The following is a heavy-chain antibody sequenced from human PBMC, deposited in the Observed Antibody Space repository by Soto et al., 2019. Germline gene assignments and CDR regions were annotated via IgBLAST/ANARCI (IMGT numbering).Heavy chain of an antibody. CDR2: IYYSGST. J-gene: IGHJ2*01. CDR3: AGHPHLGGMVDWYFDL. V-gene: IGHV4-39*01. Sequence: QLQLQESGPRLLKPSEALSLICTVSGGPISSGSHYWGWIRQSPGQGLEWIGSIYYSGSTHYNPSLTSRVSISVDTSKTQFSLNLSSATAADAAVYYCAGHPHLGGMVDWYFDLWGRGTLVNVSS. CDR1: GGPISSGSHY. D-gene: IGHD2-15*01.